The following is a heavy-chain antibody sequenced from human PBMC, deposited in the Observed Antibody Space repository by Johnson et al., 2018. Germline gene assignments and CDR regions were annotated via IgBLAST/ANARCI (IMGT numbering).Heavy chain of an antibody. CDR1: GGSISSSSYY. V-gene: IGHV4-39*07. D-gene: IGHD4-17*01. CDR3: ARARPGYHILRGIYMDV. J-gene: IGHJ6*03. Sequence: QVQLQESGPGLVKPSETLSLTCTVSGGSISSSSYYWGWIRQPPGKGLEWIGSIYYSGSTYYNPSLKSRVPISVDTSKNQFSLKLRSVTTAEPAGYYCARARPGYHILRGIYMDVWGKGTTVTVSS. CDR2: IYYSGST.